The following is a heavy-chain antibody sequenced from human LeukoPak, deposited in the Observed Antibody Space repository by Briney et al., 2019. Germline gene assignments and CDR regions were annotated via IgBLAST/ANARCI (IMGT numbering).Heavy chain of an antibody. CDR1: GFNFIDYS. CDR2: IGISSGNT. Sequence: PGGALRLSRAASGFNFIDYSMNWVRQAPGKGVEWISYIGISSGNTKYADSVKGRFTISRDKARNSLYLQMNSLRGEDTAVYYCARDHRYAFDNWGHGTLVTVSS. D-gene: IGHD5-12*01. CDR3: ARDHRYAFDN. J-gene: IGHJ4*03. V-gene: IGHV3-48*01.